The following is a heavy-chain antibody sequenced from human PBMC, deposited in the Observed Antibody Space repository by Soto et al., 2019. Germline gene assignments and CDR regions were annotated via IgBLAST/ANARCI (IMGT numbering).Heavy chain of an antibody. CDR2: ISAYNGNT. D-gene: IGHD6-13*01. Sequence: GASVKVSCKASGYTFTSYGSSWVRQAPGQGLEWMGWISAYNGNTNYAQKLQGRVTMTTDTSTSTAYMELRSLRSDDTAVYYCARETILCGSSCDAFDIWGQGTMVTVSS. CDR1: GYTFTSYG. V-gene: IGHV1-18*01. J-gene: IGHJ3*02. CDR3: ARETILCGSSCDAFDI.